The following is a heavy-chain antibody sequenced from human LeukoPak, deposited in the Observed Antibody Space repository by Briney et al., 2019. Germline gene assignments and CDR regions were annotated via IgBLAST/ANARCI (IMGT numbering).Heavy chain of an antibody. J-gene: IGHJ4*02. Sequence: HPGGSLRLSCAASGFTFSSYAMHWVRQAPGKGLEWVALISYDGSNKYYADSVKGRFTISRDNSKNTLYLQMNSLRAEDTAVYYCARLGSYGYFDYWGQGTLVTVSS. CDR3: ARLGSYGYFDY. V-gene: IGHV3-30*04. CDR1: GFTFSSYA. CDR2: ISYDGSNK. D-gene: IGHD5-18*01.